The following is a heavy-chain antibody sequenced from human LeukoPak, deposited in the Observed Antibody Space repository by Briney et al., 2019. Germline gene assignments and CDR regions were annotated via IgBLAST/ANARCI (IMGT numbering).Heavy chain of an antibody. CDR2: INHSGST. D-gene: IGHD3-22*01. Sequence: SETLSLTCAVYGGSFSGYYWSWIRQPPGKGLEWIGEINHSGSTNYNPSLKSRVTISVDTSKNQFSLKLSAVTAADTAVYYCARGGYYDSSGYYAPLDYWGQGTLVTVSS. V-gene: IGHV4-34*01. CDR1: GGSFSGYY. CDR3: ARGGYYDSSGYYAPLDY. J-gene: IGHJ4*02.